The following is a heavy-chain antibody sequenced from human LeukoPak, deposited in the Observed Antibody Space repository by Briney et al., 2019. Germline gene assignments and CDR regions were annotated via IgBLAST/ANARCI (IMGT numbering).Heavy chain of an antibody. V-gene: IGHV4-34*01. CDR1: GGSISGYY. CDR3: ARGPSPNDYVWGSYRYTSRPYYFDY. D-gene: IGHD3-16*02. Sequence: PSETLSLTCTVSGGSISGYYWSWIRQPPGKGLEWIGEINHSGSTNYNPSLKSRVTISVDTSKNQFSLKLSSVTAADTAVYYCARGPSPNDYVWGSYRYTSRPYYFDYWGQGTLVTVSS. J-gene: IGHJ4*02. CDR2: INHSGST.